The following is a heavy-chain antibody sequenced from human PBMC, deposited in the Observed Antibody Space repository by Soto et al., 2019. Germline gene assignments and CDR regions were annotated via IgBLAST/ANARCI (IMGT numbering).Heavy chain of an antibody. CDR3: ARDPQYSSGWSYYFDY. J-gene: IGHJ4*02. CDR1: GGTFSSYA. D-gene: IGHD6-19*01. Sequence: SVKVSCKASGGTFSSYAISWVRQAPGQGLEWMGGIIPIFGTANYAQKFQGRVTITADESTSTAYMELSSLRSEDTAVYYCARDPQYSSGWSYYFDYWGQGPLVTVSS. V-gene: IGHV1-69*13. CDR2: IIPIFGTA.